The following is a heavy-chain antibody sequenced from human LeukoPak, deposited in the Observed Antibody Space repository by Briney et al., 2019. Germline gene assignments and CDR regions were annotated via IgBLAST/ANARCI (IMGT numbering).Heavy chain of an antibody. D-gene: IGHD6-13*01. Sequence: ASVKVSCKAPGYTFTGYYMHWLRQAPGQGLEWMGWINPNSGGTNYAQKFQGRVTMTRDTSISTAYMELSRLRSDDTAVYYCAREAAAAPDAFDIWGQGTMVTVSS. CDR2: INPNSGGT. CDR1: GYTFTGYY. V-gene: IGHV1-2*02. CDR3: AREAAAAPDAFDI. J-gene: IGHJ3*02.